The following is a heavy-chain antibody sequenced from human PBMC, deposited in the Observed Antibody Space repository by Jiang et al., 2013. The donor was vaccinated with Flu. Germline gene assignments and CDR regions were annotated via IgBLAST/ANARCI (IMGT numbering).Heavy chain of an antibody. Sequence: GSGLVKPSETLSLTCTVSGGSISSTGYYWGWIRQSPVKGLEWIGSLFYSGSTYYNPSLSSRVTISADTSKNHFSLRLSSVTAADTAVYYCGTSNFGIEYFQHWGQGTLVTVSS. CDR1: GGSISSTGYY. CDR3: GTSNFGIEYFQH. D-gene: IGHD4-11*01. CDR2: LFYSGST. V-gene: IGHV4-39*02. J-gene: IGHJ1*01.